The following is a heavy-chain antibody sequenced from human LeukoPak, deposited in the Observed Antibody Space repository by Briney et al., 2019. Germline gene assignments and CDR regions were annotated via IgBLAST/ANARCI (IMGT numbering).Heavy chain of an antibody. V-gene: IGHV3-11*01. CDR1: GFTFSDYY. D-gene: IGHD2-2*01. Sequence: GGSLRLSCAASGFTFSDYYMSWIRQAPGKGLEWASYISSSGSTIYYADSVKGRFTVSRDNANNSLYLQMNSLRAEDTAVYHCSRDYCSSSTCPRRYGMDVWGQGTTVTVSS. CDR2: ISSSGSTI. J-gene: IGHJ6*02. CDR3: SRDYCSSSTCPRRYGMDV.